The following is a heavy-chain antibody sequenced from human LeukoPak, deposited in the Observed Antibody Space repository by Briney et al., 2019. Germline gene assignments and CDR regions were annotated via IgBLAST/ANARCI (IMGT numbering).Heavy chain of an antibody. CDR3: ASNLLYGPERGALNDAFDI. CDR2: IWYDGSNK. V-gene: IGHV3-33*01. J-gene: IGHJ3*02. Sequence: PGGSLRLSCAASGFTFSSYGMHWVRQAPGKGLEWVAVIWYDGSNKYYADSVKGRFTISRDNSKNTLYLQMNSLRAEDTAVYYCASNLLYGPERGALNDAFDIWGQGTMVTVSS. D-gene: IGHD3-10*01. CDR1: GFTFSSYG.